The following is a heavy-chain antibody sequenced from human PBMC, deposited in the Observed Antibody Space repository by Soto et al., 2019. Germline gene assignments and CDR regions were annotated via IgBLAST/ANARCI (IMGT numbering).Heavy chain of an antibody. CDR3: ASPGITGTWGPPY. Sequence: PGGSLRLSCAAAGFSVSTSHISWVRQAPGKGLEWVSVIYSGGATHYAVSVKGRLVISRDKSKNTVDLQMNSLRAEDTAVYYCASPGITGTWGPPYWGQGTLVTVSS. J-gene: IGHJ4*02. D-gene: IGHD1-20*01. V-gene: IGHV3-53*01. CDR1: GFSVSTSH. CDR2: IYSGGAT.